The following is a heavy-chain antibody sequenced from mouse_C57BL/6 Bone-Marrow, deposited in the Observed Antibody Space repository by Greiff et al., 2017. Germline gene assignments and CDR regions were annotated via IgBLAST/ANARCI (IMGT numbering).Heavy chain of an antibody. D-gene: IGHD2-3*01. Sequence: QVQLQQSGAELVKPGASVKISCKASGYAFSSYWMNWVKQRPGKGLEWIGQIYPGDGDTNYNGKFKGKATLTADKSSSTAYMQLSSLTSEDSAVYFSARRGRWLLFDYWGQGTTLTVSS. V-gene: IGHV1-80*01. J-gene: IGHJ2*01. CDR1: GYAFSSYW. CDR3: ARRGRWLLFDY. CDR2: IYPGDGDT.